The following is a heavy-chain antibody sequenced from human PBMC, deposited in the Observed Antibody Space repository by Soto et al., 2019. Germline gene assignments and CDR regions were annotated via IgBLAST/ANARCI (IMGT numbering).Heavy chain of an antibody. Sequence: QVQLQESGPGLVKPSETLSLTCTVSGGSVSSGNYYWSWIRQPPGKGLEWIGYIFYSVGSTNYNPSLKSRVTISIDTSKNPLSLKLSSVTAADTAVYYCARGPRRYFDLWGRGTLVTVSS. CDR3: ARGPRRYFDL. CDR2: IFYSVGST. V-gene: IGHV4-61*03. CDR1: GGSVSSGNYY. J-gene: IGHJ2*01.